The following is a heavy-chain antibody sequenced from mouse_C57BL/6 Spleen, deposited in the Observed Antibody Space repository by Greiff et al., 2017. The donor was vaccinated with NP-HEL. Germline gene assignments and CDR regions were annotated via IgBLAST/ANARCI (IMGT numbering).Heavy chain of an antibody. J-gene: IGHJ4*01. D-gene: IGHD2-2*01. CDR1: GYSITSGYY. CDR3: ARSYYGYDGYAMDY. V-gene: IGHV3-6*01. CDR2: ISYDGSN. Sequence: EVQLQQSGPGLVKPSQSLSLTCSVTGYSITSGYYWNWIRQFPGNKLEWMGYISYDGSNNYNPSLKNRISITRDTSKNQFFLKLNSVTTEDTATYYCARSYYGYDGYAMDYWGQGTSVTVSS.